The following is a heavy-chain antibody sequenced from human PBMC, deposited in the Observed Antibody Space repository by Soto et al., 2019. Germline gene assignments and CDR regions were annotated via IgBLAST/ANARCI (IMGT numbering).Heavy chain of an antibody. D-gene: IGHD3-3*01. Sequence: PSETLSLTCTVSGGSISSYYWSWIRQSPGKGLEWIGYIYYSGYTKHNPSLRSRVTMSVDTSKNQFSLKLSSVTAADTAVYYCARFPYDFWSGSPGWGQGTLVTVSS. J-gene: IGHJ4*02. V-gene: IGHV4-59*01. CDR2: IYYSGYT. CDR1: GGSISSYY. CDR3: ARFPYDFWSGSPG.